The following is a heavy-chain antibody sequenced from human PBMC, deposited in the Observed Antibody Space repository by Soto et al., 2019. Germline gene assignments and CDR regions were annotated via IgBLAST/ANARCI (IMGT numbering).Heavy chain of an antibody. CDR3: ARVPDR. Sequence: TLSLNCAVSGGSISSGGYSWSWIRQPPGKGLEWIGYIYHSGSTYYNPSLKSRVTISVDRSKNQFSLKLSSVTAADTPVYYCARVPDRWGQGTLVTVS. CDR2: IYHSGST. CDR1: GGSISSGGYS. D-gene: IGHD2-2*01. J-gene: IGHJ5*02. V-gene: IGHV4-30-2*01.